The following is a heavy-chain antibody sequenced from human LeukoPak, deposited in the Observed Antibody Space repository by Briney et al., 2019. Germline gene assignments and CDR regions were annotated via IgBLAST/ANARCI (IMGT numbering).Heavy chain of an antibody. V-gene: IGHV4-39*01. CDR1: GDSISSSSYY. Sequence: SETLSLTCTVSGDSISSSSYYWGWIRQPPGKGLEWIGIIDYSGNAYYNPSLKSRVTISVDTSKNQFSLKLNSVTAADTAVYYCASPYGGDLGVIDYWGQGTLVTVSS. CDR3: ASPYGGDLGVIDY. J-gene: IGHJ4*02. CDR2: IDYSGNA. D-gene: IGHD2-21*01.